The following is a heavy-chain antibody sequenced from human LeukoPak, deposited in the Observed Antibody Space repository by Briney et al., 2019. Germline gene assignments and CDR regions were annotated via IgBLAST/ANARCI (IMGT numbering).Heavy chain of an antibody. D-gene: IGHD1-26*01. J-gene: IGHJ5*02. V-gene: IGHV4-39*07. CDR2: IYYSGST. CDR3: ARDRYSGSYNWFDP. Sequence: SETLSLTCTVSGGSISSSSYYWGWIRQPPGKGLERIGSIYYSGSTYYNPSLKSRVTISVDTSKNQFSLKLSSVTAADTAVYYCARDRYSGSYNWFDPWGQGTLVTVSS. CDR1: GGSISSSSYY.